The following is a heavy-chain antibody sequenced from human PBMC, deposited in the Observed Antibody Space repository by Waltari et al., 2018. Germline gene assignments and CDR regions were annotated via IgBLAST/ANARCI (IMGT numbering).Heavy chain of an antibody. CDR3: ARLPWDPPNDGFDI. D-gene: IGHD1-26*01. CDR1: GFTLGTSE. Sequence: EVQLVESGGGLVQPGGSLGFSWAASGFTLGTSEMNWVRRARGKGLEWIAYIRTGAKTIYYADSVKGRFTISRDDAKNSVYLQMNSLRADDTAVYHCARLPWDPPNDGFDIWSQGTVVTVSS. J-gene: IGHJ3*02. CDR2: IRTGAKTI. V-gene: IGHV3-48*03.